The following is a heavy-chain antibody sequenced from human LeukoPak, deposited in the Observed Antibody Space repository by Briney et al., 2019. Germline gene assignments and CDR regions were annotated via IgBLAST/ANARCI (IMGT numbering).Heavy chain of an antibody. J-gene: IGHJ4*02. CDR2: IYYSGST. CDR1: GGSISSSSYY. V-gene: IGHV4-39*01. D-gene: IGHD1-26*01. Sequence: SETLSLTCTVSGGSISSSSYYWGWIRQTPGKGLEWIGSIYYSGSTFYSPSLKSRVTISVDTSKNQFSLKLTSVTAADTAVYYCASLRERSYYARGFDYWGQGTLVTVSS. CDR3: ASLRERSYYARGFDY.